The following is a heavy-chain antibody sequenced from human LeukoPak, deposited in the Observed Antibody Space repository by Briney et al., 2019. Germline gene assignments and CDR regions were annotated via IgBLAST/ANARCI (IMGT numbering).Heavy chain of an antibody. CDR2: IFYSGST. CDR1: SGSISTSNYY. V-gene: IGHV4-39*07. CDR3: ARVGATSEYFQH. J-gene: IGHJ1*01. Sequence: SETLSLTCTVSSGSISTSNYYWGWVRQPPGKALEWIGNIFYSGSTYYSPSLKSRVTISLDTSRNQFSLKLSSVTAADTAVYYCARVGATSEYFQHWGQGTLVTVSS. D-gene: IGHD1-26*01.